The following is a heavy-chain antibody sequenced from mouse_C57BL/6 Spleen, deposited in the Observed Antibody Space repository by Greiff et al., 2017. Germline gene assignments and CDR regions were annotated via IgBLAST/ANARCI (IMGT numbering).Heavy chain of an antibody. J-gene: IGHJ2*01. Sequence: EVKVEESGEGLVKPGGSLKLSCAASGFTFSSYAMSWVRQTPEKRLEWVAYISSGGDYIYYADTVKGRFTISRDNARNTLYLQMSSLKSEDTAMYYCTSFYGIYVNYWGQGTTLTVSS. CDR2: ISSGGDYI. CDR1: GFTFSSYA. D-gene: IGHD2-1*01. CDR3: TSFYGIYVNY. V-gene: IGHV5-9-1*02.